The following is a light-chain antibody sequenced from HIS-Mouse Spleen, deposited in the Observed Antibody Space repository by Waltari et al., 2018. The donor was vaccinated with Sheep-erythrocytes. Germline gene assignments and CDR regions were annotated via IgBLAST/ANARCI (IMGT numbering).Light chain of an antibody. Sequence: QSALTQPAPVSWSPGQSSTISCAGTSSSVGGLNLLTWYQQHPGKAPKLMIYEGSKRPSGVSNRFSGSKSGNTASLTISGLQAEDEADYYCCSYAGSSTPWVFGGGTKLTVL. CDR2: EGS. CDR3: CSYAGSSTPWV. CDR1: SSSVGGLNL. J-gene: IGLJ3*02. V-gene: IGLV2-23*01.